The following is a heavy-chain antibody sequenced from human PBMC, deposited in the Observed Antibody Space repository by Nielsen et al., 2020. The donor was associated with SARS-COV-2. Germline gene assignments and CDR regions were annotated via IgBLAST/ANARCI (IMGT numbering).Heavy chain of an antibody. CDR1: GFTFSSYW. CDR2: INSDGSST. Sequence: GESLKISCAASGFTFSSYWMHWVRQAPGKGLVWVSRINSDGSSTSYADSVKGRFTISRDNAKNTLYLQMNSLRAEDTAVNYCARDSYYDSSGTNDAFDIWGQGTMVTVSS. V-gene: IGHV3-74*01. CDR3: ARDSYYDSSGTNDAFDI. J-gene: IGHJ3*02. D-gene: IGHD3-22*01.